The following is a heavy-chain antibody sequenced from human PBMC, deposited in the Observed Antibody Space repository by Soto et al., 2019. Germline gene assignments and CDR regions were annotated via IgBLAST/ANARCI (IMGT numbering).Heavy chain of an antibody. CDR3: ATERKRPITLSGMDV. V-gene: IGHV3-30*03. Sequence: HVNLVESGGGVVQPGRSLRLACGASGFIFSGFGMHWVRQAPGKGLEWVAVLSHDGSDKYYADSVKGRFTISRDNSKNTLYLHMNSLKAEDPAVYFCATERKRPITLSGMDVWGQGTMVIVSS. J-gene: IGHJ6*02. CDR2: LSHDGSDK. D-gene: IGHD1-26*01. CDR1: GFIFSGFG.